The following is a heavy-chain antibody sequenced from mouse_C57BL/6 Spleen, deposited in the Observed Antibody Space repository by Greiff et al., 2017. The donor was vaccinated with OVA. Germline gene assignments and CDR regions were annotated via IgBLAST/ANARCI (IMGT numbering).Heavy chain of an antibody. CDR2: ISDGGSYP. CDR3: ARGGITGSYYYAMDY. CDR1: GFPFSSYA. V-gene: IGHV5-4*03. J-gene: IGHJ4*01. D-gene: IGHD2-4*01. Sequence: DVKLVESGGGLVKPGGSLKLSCAASGFPFSSYAMSWVRQTPEKRLEWVATISDGGSYPSYPDNVKGRFTISRDNAKNNLYLQMSHLKSEDTAMYYCARGGITGSYYYAMDYWGQGTSVTVSS.